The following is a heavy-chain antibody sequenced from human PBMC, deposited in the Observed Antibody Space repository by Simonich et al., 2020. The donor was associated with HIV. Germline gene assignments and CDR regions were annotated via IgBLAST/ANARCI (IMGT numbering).Heavy chain of an antibody. D-gene: IGHD2-2*01. V-gene: IGHV3-21*01. CDR2: ISSSSSYI. CDR3: ARDGRKGSSTSCSDY. CDR1: GFTFSGYS. J-gene: IGHJ4*02. Sequence: EVQLVESGGGLVKPGGSLRLSCAASGFTFSGYSMNWVRQAPGKGLELVSSISSSSSYIYYADSVKGRLTISRDNAKNSMYLQMTSLRAEDTAVYYCARDGRKGSSTSCSDYWGQGTLVTVSS.